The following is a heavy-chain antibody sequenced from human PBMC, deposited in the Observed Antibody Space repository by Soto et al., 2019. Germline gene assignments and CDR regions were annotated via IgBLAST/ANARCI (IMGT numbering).Heavy chain of an antibody. Sequence: PGGSLRLSCAASGFTFSNYAMTWVRQAPGKGLEWVSHISGSGGVTQYADSVKGRLTLSRDNSKNTVRLQMNSLRAEDTAVYYCARSRDGYNSHAFDIWGQGTMVTVSS. V-gene: IGHV3-23*01. CDR1: GFTFSNYA. CDR2: ISGSGGVT. D-gene: IGHD5-12*01. J-gene: IGHJ3*02. CDR3: ARSRDGYNSHAFDI.